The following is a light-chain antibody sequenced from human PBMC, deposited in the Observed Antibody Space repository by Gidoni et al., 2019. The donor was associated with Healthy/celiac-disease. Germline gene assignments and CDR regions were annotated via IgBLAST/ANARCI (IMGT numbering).Light chain of an antibody. J-gene: IGKJ5*01. CDR3: QQRSNWPPSIT. V-gene: IGKV3-11*01. Sequence: EIVLTQSPATLSLSPGERATISCRASQSVSSYLAWYQQKPGQAPRRLIYDASNRATGIPARFSGSGSGTDFTLTISSLEPEDFAVYYCQQRSNWPPSITFGQGTRLEIK. CDR2: DAS. CDR1: QSVSSY.